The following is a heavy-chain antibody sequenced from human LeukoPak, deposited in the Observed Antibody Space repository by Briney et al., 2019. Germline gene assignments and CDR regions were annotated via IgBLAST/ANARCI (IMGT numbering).Heavy chain of an antibody. CDR2: TYYRSKWYN. J-gene: IGHJ5*02. V-gene: IGHV6-1*01. CDR3: ARGEAYYHDSSGPSNWFDP. CDR1: GDSVSSNSAA. D-gene: IGHD3-22*01. Sequence: SQTLSLTCAISGDSVSSNSAAWNWIRQSPSRGLEWLGRTYYRSKWYNDYAVSVKSRITINPDTSKNQFSLQLNSVTPADTAVYYCARGEAYYHDSSGPSNWFDPWGQGTLVTVSS.